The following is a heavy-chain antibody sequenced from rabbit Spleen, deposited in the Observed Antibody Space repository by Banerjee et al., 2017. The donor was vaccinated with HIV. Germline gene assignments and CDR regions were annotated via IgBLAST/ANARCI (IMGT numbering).Heavy chain of an antibody. V-gene: IGHV1S40*01. J-gene: IGHJ6*01. CDR1: GFTIGSSDY. CDR2: IDTGSSGFT. CDR3: ARDTSSSFSSYGMDL. Sequence: QSLEESGGDLVKPGASLTLTCTASGFTIGSSDYMCWVRQAPGKGLQWIACIDTGSSGFTYFATWAKGRFTCSKTSSTTVTLQMTRLTAADTATYFCARDTSSSFSSYGMDLWGPGTLVTVS. D-gene: IGHD1-1*01.